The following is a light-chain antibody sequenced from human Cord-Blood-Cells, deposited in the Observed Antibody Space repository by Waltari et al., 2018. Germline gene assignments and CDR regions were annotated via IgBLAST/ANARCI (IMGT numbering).Light chain of an antibody. CDR2: GAS. CDR1: QSVSSN. J-gene: IGKJ1*01. CDR3: QQYNNWPRT. V-gene: IGKV3-15*01. Sequence: EIVMTQSPATLSVSPGERATLSCRASQSVSSNLAWYQQKPGQAPRILIYGASTRATGIPARVSGSGSGTEVTLTISSRQSEDLAVYYCQQYNNWPRTFGQGTKVEIK.